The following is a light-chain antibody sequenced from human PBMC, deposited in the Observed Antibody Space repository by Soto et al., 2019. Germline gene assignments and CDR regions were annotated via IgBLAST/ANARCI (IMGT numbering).Light chain of an antibody. CDR2: DAS. CDR3: QQYDNHPPPLCS. V-gene: IGKV1-33*01. Sequence: DIQMTQSPSSLSASVGDRVTITCQASQDISNYLNWYQQKPGKAPKLLIYDASNLETGVPSRFSGSGSGTDFTFTISSLQPEDIATYYCQQYDNHPPPLCSFGQGTKLEIK. CDR1: QDISNY. J-gene: IGKJ2*04.